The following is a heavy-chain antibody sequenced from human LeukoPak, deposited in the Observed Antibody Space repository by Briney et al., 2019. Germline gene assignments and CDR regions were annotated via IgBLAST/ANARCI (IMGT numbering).Heavy chain of an antibody. CDR2: ISYDGSNK. Sequence: PGRSLRLSCAASGFTFSSYAMHWVRQAPGKGLEWVAVISYDGSNKYYADSVKGRFTISRDNSKNTLYLQMNSLRSEDTAVYYCARGYYDILTGYRNWFDPWGQGTLVTVSS. J-gene: IGHJ5*02. CDR1: GFTFSSYA. CDR3: ARGYYDILTGYRNWFDP. V-gene: IGHV3-30-3*01. D-gene: IGHD3-9*01.